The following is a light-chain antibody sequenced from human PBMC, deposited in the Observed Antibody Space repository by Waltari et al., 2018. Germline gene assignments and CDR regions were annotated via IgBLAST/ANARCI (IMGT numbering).Light chain of an antibody. J-gene: IGLJ2*01. CDR1: SSDVGAYDF. CDR3: ASHTDIRPMI. V-gene: IGLV2-14*03. Sequence: QSALTQPASMSGSPGQSITISCTGTSSDVGAYDFVSWYQQHPGKAPKPMIYDVSKWPSVVSNRFAGSKSANTASLTISGLQTEDEAVYYCASHTDIRPMIFGGGTKLTVL. CDR2: DVS.